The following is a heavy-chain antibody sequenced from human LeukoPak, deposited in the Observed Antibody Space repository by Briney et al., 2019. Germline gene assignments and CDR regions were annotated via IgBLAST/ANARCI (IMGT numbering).Heavy chain of an antibody. D-gene: IGHD2-2*01. CDR1: GGSISSGSYC. CDR2: IYYSGST. J-gene: IGHJ4*02. V-gene: IGHV4-30-2*03. Sequence: SQTLSLTCTVSGGSISSGSYCWSWIRQPPGKGLEWIGSIYYSGSTYYNPSLKSRVTISVDTSKNQFSLKLSSVTAADTAVYYCARTVPLVVPAAIPDYWGQGTLVTVSS. CDR3: ARTVPLVVPAAIPDY.